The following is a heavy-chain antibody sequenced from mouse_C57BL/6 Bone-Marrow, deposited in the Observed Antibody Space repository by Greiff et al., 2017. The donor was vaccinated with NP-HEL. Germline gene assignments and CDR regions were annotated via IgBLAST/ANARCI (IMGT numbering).Heavy chain of an antibody. CDR1: GYSITSGYY. V-gene: IGHV3-6*01. D-gene: IGHD1-1*01. J-gene: IGHJ2*01. CDR2: ISYDGSN. CDR3: ARGLLFDY. Sequence: EESGPGLVKPSQSLSLTCSVTGYSITSGYYWNWIRQFPGNKLEWMGYISYDGSNNYNPSLKNRISITRDTSKNQFFLKLNSVTTEDTATYYCARGLLFDYWGQGTTLTVSS.